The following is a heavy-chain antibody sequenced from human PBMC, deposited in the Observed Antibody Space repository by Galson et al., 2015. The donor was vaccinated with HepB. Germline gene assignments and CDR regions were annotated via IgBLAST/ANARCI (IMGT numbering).Heavy chain of an antibody. V-gene: IGHV5-51*01. Sequence: QSGAEMKKPGESLKISCKGSGAGYSFSTYWIAWVRQMPGKGLEWMGIIYPGDSTTKYNPSFQGQVTISADKSISTAYLQWSSLKASDTAMYYCARLGGYCSSTSCYTGYFQHWGQGTLVTVSS. CDR1: GAGYSFSTYW. CDR2: IYPGDSTT. D-gene: IGHD2-2*02. CDR3: ARLGGYCSSTSCYTGYFQH. J-gene: IGHJ1*01.